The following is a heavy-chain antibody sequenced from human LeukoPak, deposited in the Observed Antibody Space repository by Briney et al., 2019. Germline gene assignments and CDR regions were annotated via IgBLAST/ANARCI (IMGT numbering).Heavy chain of an antibody. CDR3: AKRVGYTYDY. Sequence: GGSLRLSCAASGFTFSSYAMSWVRQAPGKGLEWVSSISGSGATTYYADSVKGRFTISRDNSKNTLYLQMNSLRAEDTAVYYCAKRVGYTYDYGGQGTLVTVSS. CDR2: ISGSGATT. J-gene: IGHJ4*02. V-gene: IGHV3-23*01. CDR1: GFTFSSYA. D-gene: IGHD5-18*01.